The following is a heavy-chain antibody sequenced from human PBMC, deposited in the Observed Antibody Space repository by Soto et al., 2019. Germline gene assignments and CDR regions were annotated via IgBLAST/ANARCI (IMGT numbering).Heavy chain of an antibody. V-gene: IGHV3-48*03. J-gene: IGHJ4*02. CDR1: GFSFSSYE. CDR2: ISSSGDTI. CDR3: ATAHLSGYSNSARDDY. D-gene: IGHD6-13*01. Sequence: GSLRLSCAASGFSFSSYEMNWVRHSPGKGLEWLSYISSSGDTIYYADSVKGRFTISRDNAKNSLYLQMHSLRVEDTAVYYCATAHLSGYSNSARDDYWGPGTLVTVSS.